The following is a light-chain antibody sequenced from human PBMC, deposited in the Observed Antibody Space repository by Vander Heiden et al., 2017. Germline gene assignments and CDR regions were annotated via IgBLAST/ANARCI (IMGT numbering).Light chain of an antibody. CDR3: QRETSAPYT. J-gene: IGKJ2*01. CDR2: AAS. Sequence: DIQMTQSPSSLSASVGDRVTITCRASQGISNYLAWYQQKPGKVPKLLIYAASTLQSGVPSRFSASGPGTDFTLTISSLQPEDVAPYYCQRETSAPYTFGQGTKMEIK. CDR1: QGISNY. V-gene: IGKV1-27*01.